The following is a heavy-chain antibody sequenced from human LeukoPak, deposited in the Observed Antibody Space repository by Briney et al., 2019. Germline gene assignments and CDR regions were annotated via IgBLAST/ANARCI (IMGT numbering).Heavy chain of an antibody. Sequence: PGGSLRLSCATSGFTFSGYALHWVRQAPGKGLEWVTVISSDGNKKYYADSVKGRFTISRDNSKNTLYLQMNSLRAEDTAVYYCVREDTAMSPNAFDVWGQGTMVTVSS. CDR2: ISSDGNKK. D-gene: IGHD5-18*01. CDR1: GFTFSGYA. CDR3: VREDTAMSPNAFDV. J-gene: IGHJ3*01. V-gene: IGHV3-30-3*01.